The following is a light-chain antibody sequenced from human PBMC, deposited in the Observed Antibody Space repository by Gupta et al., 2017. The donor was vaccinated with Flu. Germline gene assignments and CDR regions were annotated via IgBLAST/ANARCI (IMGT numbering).Light chain of an antibody. CDR2: ENH. Sequence: VSWYKHVPGTAPRLLIYENHKRPSGIPDRISGSKSGTSATLDISGLQTGDEADYYCGTGDAGRRGVFGGGTRLTVV. J-gene: IGLJ2*01. CDR3: GTGDAGRRGV. V-gene: IGLV1-51*01.